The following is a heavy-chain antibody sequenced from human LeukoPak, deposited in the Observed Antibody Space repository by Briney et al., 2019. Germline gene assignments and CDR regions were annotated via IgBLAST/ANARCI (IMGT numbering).Heavy chain of an antibody. V-gene: IGHV1-2*02. CDR1: GYTFSYYY. Sequence: ASVKVSCKASGYTFSYYYMHWVRQAPGQGLEWMGWTNPNSGGTNYAQKFQGRVTMTRDTSISTAYMELSGLRSDDTAVYYCARGGGSGYDYDYWGQGTLVTVSS. CDR2: TNPNSGGT. J-gene: IGHJ4*02. CDR3: ARGGGSGYDYDY. D-gene: IGHD5-12*01.